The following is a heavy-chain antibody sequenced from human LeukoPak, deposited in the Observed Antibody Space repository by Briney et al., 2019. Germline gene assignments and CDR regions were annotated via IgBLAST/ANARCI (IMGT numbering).Heavy chain of an antibody. Sequence: GGSLRLSCAASGFTFSSYEMNWVRQAPGKGLEWVSSITSSGTYIYYADSVKGRFTISRDNAKNSLYLQMNSLRPEDTAVYYCARDPYSGSYGDYYYYYMDVWGKGTTVTISS. CDR1: GFTFSSYE. CDR2: ITSSGTYI. CDR3: ARDPYSGSYGDYYYYYMDV. J-gene: IGHJ6*03. V-gene: IGHV3-21*01. D-gene: IGHD1-26*01.